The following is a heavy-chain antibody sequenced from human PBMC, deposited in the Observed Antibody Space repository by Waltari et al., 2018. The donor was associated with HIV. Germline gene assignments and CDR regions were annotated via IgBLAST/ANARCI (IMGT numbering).Heavy chain of an antibody. D-gene: IGHD3-3*01. J-gene: IGHJ4*02. CDR3: ARGLYDVWSGFYPDY. V-gene: IGHV3-11*01. Sequence: QAQLVESGGGLVKPGGSLRLSCAASGFTFSDYYMSWIRQAPVKGLEWISYIGRSGKTEHYADSVKGRFTISRDNAKNSLYLQMNTLRAEDTAVYYCARGLYDVWSGFYPDYWGQGTLVSVSS. CDR1: GFTFSDYY. CDR2: IGRSGKTE.